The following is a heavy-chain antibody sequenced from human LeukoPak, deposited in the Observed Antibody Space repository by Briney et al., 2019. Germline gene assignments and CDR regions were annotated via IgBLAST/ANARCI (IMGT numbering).Heavy chain of an antibody. D-gene: IGHD2-2*02. CDR2: IKRKSDGGTT. V-gene: IGHV3-15*01. J-gene: IGHJ6*03. CDR3: TTGDCRSTSCYTDYYYYYMDV. Sequence: PGGSLRLSCAASGITFSNAWMTWVRQAPGKGLEWVGRIKRKSDGGTTGYAAPVNDRFTISRDDSENTLYLQMNSLKTEDTAVYYCTTGDCRSTSCYTDYYYYYMDVWGKGTTVTVSS. CDR1: GITFSNAW.